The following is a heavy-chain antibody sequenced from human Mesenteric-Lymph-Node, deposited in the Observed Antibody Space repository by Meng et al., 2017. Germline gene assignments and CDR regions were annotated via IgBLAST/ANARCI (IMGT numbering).Heavy chain of an antibody. CDR3: ARTNYGDYNWFDP. CDR1: GGSFSGYY. V-gene: IGHV4-34*01. D-gene: IGHD4-17*01. CDR2: INHSGST. Sequence: QVQLQQWGAGLLKPSETLSLTCAVYGGSFSGYYWSWIRQPPGKGLEWIGEINHSGSTNYNPSLKSRVVISVDRSKNQFSLNLSSVTAADTAVYFCARTNYGDYNWFDPWGQGTLVTVSS. J-gene: IGHJ5*02.